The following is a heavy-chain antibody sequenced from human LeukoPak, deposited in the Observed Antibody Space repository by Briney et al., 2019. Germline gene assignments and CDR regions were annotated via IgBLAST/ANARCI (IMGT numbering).Heavy chain of an antibody. J-gene: IGHJ4*02. CDR2: ISNDGSTT. Sequence: GGSLRLSCAASGFTLSAYSVHWVRQAPGKGLVWVSRISNDGSTTTYADSVRGRFTISRDNAKNTLYLQMNSLRAEDTAVYYCARGCGSTVCDSWGEGALVTVSS. CDR3: ARGCGSTVCDS. V-gene: IGHV3-74*01. CDR1: GFTLSAYS. D-gene: IGHD2-2*01.